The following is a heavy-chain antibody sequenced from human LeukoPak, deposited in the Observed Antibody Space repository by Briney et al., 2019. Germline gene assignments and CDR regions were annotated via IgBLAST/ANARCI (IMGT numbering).Heavy chain of an antibody. Sequence: PGRSLRLSCAASGFTFSTYAMHWVRQAPGKGLEWVAAISYDGPNKRYADSVKGRFTISRDNSKNTLYLQMNSLRAEDTAVYYCAKVRYCSGVNCYPDDNWGQGTLVTVSS. J-gene: IGHJ4*02. CDR2: ISYDGPNK. CDR1: GFTFSTYA. CDR3: AKVRYCSGVNCYPDDN. D-gene: IGHD2-15*01. V-gene: IGHV3-30*04.